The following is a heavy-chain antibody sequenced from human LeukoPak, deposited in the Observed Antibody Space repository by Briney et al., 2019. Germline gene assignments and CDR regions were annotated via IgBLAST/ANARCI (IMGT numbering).Heavy chain of an antibody. V-gene: IGHV4-38-2*02. CDR2: INHSGST. CDR3: ARLPDYYSRHGAPG. D-gene: IGHD3-10*01. CDR1: GDSISSGYY. Sequence: SETLSLTCTVSGDSISSGYYWGWIRQPPGKGLGWIGIINHSGSTHYNSSLKSRITISVDTSKNQFSLKLSSVTAADTAVYYCARLPDYYSRHGAPGWGQGTLVTVSS. J-gene: IGHJ4*02.